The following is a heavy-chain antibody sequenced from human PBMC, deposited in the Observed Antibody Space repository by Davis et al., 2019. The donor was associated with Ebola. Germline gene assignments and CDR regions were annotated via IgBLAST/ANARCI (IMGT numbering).Heavy chain of an antibody. CDR2: ISYDGSNK. J-gene: IGHJ4*02. V-gene: IGHV3-30-3*01. CDR1: GFTFSSYA. D-gene: IGHD1-1*01. Sequence: GGSLRLSCAASGFTFSSYAMHWVRQAPGKGLEWVAVISYDGSNKYYADSVKGRFTISRDNSKNTLYLQMNSLRAEDTAFYYCARDLVWNDYWGQGTLVTVSS. CDR3: ARDLVWNDY.